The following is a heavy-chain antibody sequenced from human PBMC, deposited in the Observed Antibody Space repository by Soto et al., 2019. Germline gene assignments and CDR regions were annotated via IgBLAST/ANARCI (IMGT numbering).Heavy chain of an antibody. Sequence: GSLILSCGASGFTFTRYSMNWVRQAPGKGLEWVSSISSTTNYIYYGDSMKGRFTISRDNAKNSLYLEMNSLRAEDTAVYYCARESEDLTSNFDYWGQGTLVTVSS. CDR3: ARESEDLTSNFDY. J-gene: IGHJ4*02. V-gene: IGHV3-21*06. CDR2: ISSTTNYI. CDR1: GFTFTRYS.